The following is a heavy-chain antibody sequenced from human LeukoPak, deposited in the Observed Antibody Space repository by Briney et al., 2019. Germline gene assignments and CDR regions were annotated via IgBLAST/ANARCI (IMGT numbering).Heavy chain of an antibody. D-gene: IGHD6-13*01. CDR2: INQDGSER. V-gene: IGHV3-7*01. J-gene: IGHJ3*02. CDR3: ARDSEYSSSFAFDI. Sequence: GGSLRLSCAASGFTFSSHWMTWVRQAPGKGLEWVANINQDGSERYYVDPVKGRFTISRDNAKNSLYLQMNSLRAEDAAVYYCARDSEYSSSFAFDIWGQGTMVTVSS. CDR1: GFTFSSHW.